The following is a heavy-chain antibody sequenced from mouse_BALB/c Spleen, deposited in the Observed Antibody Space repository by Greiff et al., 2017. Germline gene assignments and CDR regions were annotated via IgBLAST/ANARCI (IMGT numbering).Heavy chain of an antibody. V-gene: IGHV1-82*01. CDR3: AFYFPFAY. CDR2: IYPGDGDT. CDR1: GYAFSSSW. J-gene: IGHJ3*01. Sequence: VQLQQSGPELVKPGASVKISCKASGYAFSSSWMNWVKQRPGQGLEWIGRIYPGDGDTNYNGKFKGKATLTADKSSSTAYMQLSSLTSVDSAVYFCAFYFPFAYWGQGTLVTVSA. D-gene: IGHD1-1*01.